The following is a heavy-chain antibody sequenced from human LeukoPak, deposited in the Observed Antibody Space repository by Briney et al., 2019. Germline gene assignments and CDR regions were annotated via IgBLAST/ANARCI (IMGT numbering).Heavy chain of an antibody. CDR3: ARSMIVVVISGSFDY. CDR2: IIPIFGTA. J-gene: IGHJ4*02. CDR1: GGTFSSYA. D-gene: IGHD3-22*01. Sequence: SVKVSCKASGGTFSSYAISWVRQAPGQGLEWMGGIIPIFGTANYAQKFQGRATITADESTSTAYMELSSLRSEDTAVYYCARSMIVVVISGSFDYWGQGTLVTVSS. V-gene: IGHV1-69*01.